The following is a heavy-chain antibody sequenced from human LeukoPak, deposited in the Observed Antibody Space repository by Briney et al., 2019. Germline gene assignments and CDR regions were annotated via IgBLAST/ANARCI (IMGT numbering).Heavy chain of an antibody. CDR2: IYPGDSDT. Sequence: GESLKISCKGSGYSFTSYWIGWVRQMPGKGLEWMGIIYPGDSDTRYSPSFQGQVTISADKSISTAYLQWSSLKASDTAMYYCARHRLPGGITMVRGESLGYWGQGTLVTVSS. CDR1: GYSFTSYW. D-gene: IGHD3-10*01. CDR3: ARHRLPGGITMVRGESLGY. J-gene: IGHJ4*02. V-gene: IGHV5-51*01.